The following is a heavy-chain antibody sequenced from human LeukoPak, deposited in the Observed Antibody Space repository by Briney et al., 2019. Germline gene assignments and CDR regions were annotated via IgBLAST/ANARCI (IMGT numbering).Heavy chain of an antibody. CDR3: ARFEYSSNPPYDY. D-gene: IGHD6-6*01. V-gene: IGHV4-38-2*02. CDR2: IYHSGST. J-gene: IGHJ4*02. CDR1: GYSISRGNH. Sequence: SETLSLTCTVSGYSISRGNHWGWIRQPPGKGLEWIGSIYHSGSTYYNPSLKSRVTISVDTSKNQFSLKLSSVTAADTAVYYCARFEYSSNPPYDYWGQGTLVTVSS.